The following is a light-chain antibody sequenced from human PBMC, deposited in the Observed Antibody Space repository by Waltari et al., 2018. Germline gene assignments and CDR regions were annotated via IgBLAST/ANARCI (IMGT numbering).Light chain of an antibody. J-gene: IGKJ2*01. CDR3: MQILQPART. CDR1: QSLLHSNGYNY. CDR2: LGS. Sequence: DILMTHSPLSLPVTPGEPASISCRSSQSLLHSNGYNYLDWYLQKPGQSPQVLIYLGSNRASGVPDRFSGSGSGTDFTLNISRVEAEDVGVYYCMQILQPARTFGQGTRLEIK. V-gene: IGKV2-28*01.